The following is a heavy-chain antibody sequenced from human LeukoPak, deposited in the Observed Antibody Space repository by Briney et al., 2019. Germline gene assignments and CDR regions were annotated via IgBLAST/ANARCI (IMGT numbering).Heavy chain of an antibody. CDR3: ARRRGDMGKSYGGNSYAYYFDY. D-gene: IGHD4-23*01. V-gene: IGHV4-59*01. CDR1: GGSISPYY. Sequence: SETLSLTCSVFGGSISPYYWSWIRQPPGKGLEWIGYVYYSGSTNYTPSLKSRVTMSVDTSKNQFSLKLGFLTAADTAVYYCARRRGDMGKSYGGNSYAYYFDYWGQGTLVTVSS. CDR2: VYYSGST. J-gene: IGHJ4*02.